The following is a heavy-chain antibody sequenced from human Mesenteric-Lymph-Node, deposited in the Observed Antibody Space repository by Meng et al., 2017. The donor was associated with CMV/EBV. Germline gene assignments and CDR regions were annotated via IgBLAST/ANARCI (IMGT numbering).Heavy chain of an antibody. V-gene: IGHV3-7*01. CDR1: GFTVSSHY. CDR3: TRFLDNGDFRGLDV. J-gene: IGHJ6*02. CDR2: IKQDGSEK. Sequence: GESLKISCAASGFTVSSHYMNWVRQAPGKGLGGVANIKQDGSEKYYVDSVKGRFTHSRDNAKNSLYLQMNSLRAEDTAVYYCTRFLDNGDFRGLDVWGQGTTVTVSS. D-gene: IGHD4-17*01.